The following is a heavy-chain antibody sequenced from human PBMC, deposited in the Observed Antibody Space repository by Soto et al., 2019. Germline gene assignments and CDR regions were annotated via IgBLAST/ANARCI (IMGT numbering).Heavy chain of an antibody. CDR2: ISGSGGST. D-gene: IGHD2-2*01. V-gene: IGHV3-23*01. CDR3: AKDSRYCSSTSCYDGMDV. J-gene: IGHJ6*02. Sequence: GGSLRLSCAASGFTFSSYAMSWVRQAPGKGLEWVSAISGSGGSTYYADSVKGRFTISRDNSKNTLYLQMNSLRAEDTAVYYCAKDSRYCSSTSCYDGMDVWGQGTTVTVSS. CDR1: GFTFSSYA.